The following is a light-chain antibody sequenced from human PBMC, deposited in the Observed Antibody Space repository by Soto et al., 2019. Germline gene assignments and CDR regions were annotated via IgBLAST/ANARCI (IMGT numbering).Light chain of an antibody. CDR1: QSISSY. CDR2: AAS. V-gene: IGKV1-39*01. CDR3: QQSYSTPYT. Sequence: DIPMTQSPSSLSASVGDRVTITCRASQSISSYLNWYQQKPGKAPQLLIYAASSLQSGVPSRFSGSGSGTYFTLTISSLQPEDFATYYCQQSYSTPYTFGQGTKLEIK. J-gene: IGKJ2*01.